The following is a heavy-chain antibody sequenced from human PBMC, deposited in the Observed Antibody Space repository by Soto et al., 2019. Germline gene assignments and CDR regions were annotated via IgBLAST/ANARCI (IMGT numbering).Heavy chain of an antibody. CDR2: IWYDGSNK. V-gene: IGHV3-33*01. Sequence: QVQLVESGGGVVQPGRSLRLSCAASGFTFSSYGMHWVRQAPGKGLEWVAVIWYDGSNKYYADSVKGRFTISRDNSKHARYSQTNSRRAEDTAVSYCATELRGYSYVIDYWGQGTLVTVCS. CDR3: ATELRGYSYVIDY. CDR1: GFTFSSYG. J-gene: IGHJ4*02. D-gene: IGHD5-18*01.